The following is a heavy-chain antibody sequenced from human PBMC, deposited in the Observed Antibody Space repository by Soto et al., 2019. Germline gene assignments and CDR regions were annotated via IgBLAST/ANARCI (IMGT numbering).Heavy chain of an antibody. V-gene: IGHV3-20*01. CDR2: INWNGGST. Sequence: EVQLVESGGGVVRPGVSLRLSCAASGFTFDDYGMSWVRQAPGKGLEWVSGINWNGGSTGYADSVKGRFTISRDNAKNPLYLQMNSLRAEDTALYHCARAGGRTYYYGSSYWGQGTLVTVSS. J-gene: IGHJ4*02. D-gene: IGHD3-10*01. CDR1: GFTFDDYG. CDR3: ARAGGRTYYYGSSY.